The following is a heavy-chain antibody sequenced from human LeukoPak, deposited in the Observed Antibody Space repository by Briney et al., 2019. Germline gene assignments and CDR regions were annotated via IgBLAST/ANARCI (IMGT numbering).Heavy chain of an antibody. CDR3: ARGRITMVRGVRTI. J-gene: IGHJ2*01. CDR1: GGSFSGYY. CDR2: INHSGST. Sequence: SETLSLTCAVYGGSFSGYYWSWIRQPPGKGLEWIGEINHSGSTNYNPSLKSRVTISVDTSKNQFSLKLSSVTAADTAVYYCARGRITMVRGVRTIWGRGTLVTVSS. D-gene: IGHD3-10*01. V-gene: IGHV4-34*01.